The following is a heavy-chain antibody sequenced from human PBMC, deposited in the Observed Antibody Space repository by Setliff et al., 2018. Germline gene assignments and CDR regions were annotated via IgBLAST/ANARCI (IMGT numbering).Heavy chain of an antibody. J-gene: IGHJ5*02. CDR1: GGSFSDYY. V-gene: IGHV4-34*01. CDR2: INQSGNT. Sequence: SETLSLTCTVYGGSFSDYYWGWIRQSPGKRPEWIAEINQSGNTNYNPSLNSRVSVSVDTPTNQFSLKVFSVTAADTAVYYCAKVITVFGVVIMENWFDPWGQGTLVTVSS. D-gene: IGHD3-3*01. CDR3: AKVITVFGVVIMENWFDP.